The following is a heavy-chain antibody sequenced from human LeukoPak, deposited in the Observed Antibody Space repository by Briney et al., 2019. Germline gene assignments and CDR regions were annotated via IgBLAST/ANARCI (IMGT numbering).Heavy chain of an antibody. CDR3: ARARYGIAAADPDY. V-gene: IGHV3-21*01. D-gene: IGHD6-13*01. CDR2: ISSSSSYI. Sequence: GGSLRLSCAASGFTFSSYSMNWVRQAPGKGLEWVSSISSSSSYIYYADSVKGRFTISRDNAKNSLYLQMNSLRAEDTVVYYCARARYGIAAADPDYWGQGTLVTVSS. CDR1: GFTFSSYS. J-gene: IGHJ4*02.